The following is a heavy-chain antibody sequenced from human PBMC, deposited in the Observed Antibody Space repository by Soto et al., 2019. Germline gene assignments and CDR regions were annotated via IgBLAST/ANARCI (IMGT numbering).Heavy chain of an antibody. CDR1: GFSFSSYG. CDR3: ARGGKNSYGMDV. CDR2: IWYNGKNK. J-gene: IGHJ6*02. Sequence: PGGSLRLSCAASGFSFSSYGIHWVRQAPDKGLEWVANIWYNGKNKYYADSVKGRFTISRDNSKNTSYLQMNSLRAEDTAVYFCARGGKNSYGMDVWGQGTTVTVSS. D-gene: IGHD3-16*01. V-gene: IGHV3-33*01.